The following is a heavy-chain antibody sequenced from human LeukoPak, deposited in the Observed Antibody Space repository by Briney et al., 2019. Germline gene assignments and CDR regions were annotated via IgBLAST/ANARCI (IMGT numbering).Heavy chain of an antibody. CDR2: IYHSGST. J-gene: IGHJ5*02. CDR3: ARRAVVVPSWFDP. V-gene: IGHV4-4*03. Sequence: PENLSLTCPVSGGSISSSNWWSWVRQPPGKGLEWIGEIYHSGSTNYNPSLKSRVTISVDKSKNQFSLKLSSVTAADTAVYYCARRAVVVPSWFDPWGQGTLVTVSS. D-gene: IGHD3-22*01. CDR1: GGSISSSNW.